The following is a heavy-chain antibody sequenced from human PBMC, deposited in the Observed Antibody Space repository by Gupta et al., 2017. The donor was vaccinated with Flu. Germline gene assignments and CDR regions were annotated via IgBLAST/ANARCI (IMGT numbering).Heavy chain of an antibody. CDR1: GFCLSGRDGG. Sequence: SGFCLSGRDGGVGWLRQSPGEAPEWLALVYLSNDKRYNPSLERRLTITKDTARNQVVLTMTNMEPGDTATYYCAHNMKFYYFDVWGQGTPVTVS. CDR2: VYLSNDK. CDR3: AHNMKFYYFDV. J-gene: IGHJ6*02. V-gene: IGHV2-5*01. D-gene: IGHD3-10*01.